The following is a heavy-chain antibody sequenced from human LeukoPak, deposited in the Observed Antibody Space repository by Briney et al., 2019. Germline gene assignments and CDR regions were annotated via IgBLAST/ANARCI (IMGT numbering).Heavy chain of an antibody. V-gene: IGHV4-59*12. CDR2: IYYSGST. J-gene: IGHJ4*02. Sequence: SETLSLTCTVSGGSISSYYWSWIRQPPGKGLEWIGYIYYSGSTNYNPSLKSRVTISVDTSKNQFSLKLSSVTAADTAVYYCARDIVGATPDYWGQGTLVTVSS. CDR1: GGSISSYY. D-gene: IGHD1-26*01. CDR3: ARDIVGATPDY.